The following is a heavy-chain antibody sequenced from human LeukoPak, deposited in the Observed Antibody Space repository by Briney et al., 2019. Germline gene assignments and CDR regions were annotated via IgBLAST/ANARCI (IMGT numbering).Heavy chain of an antibody. Sequence: PGGSLRLSCVASGFTFSSYSMNWVLQAPGKGLDWVAYISSSGASIYYADSVKGRFTISRDNDKHSLYLQMNTLRAEDTAVYYCARDTTWCSSYYFDYWGHGSLVTVSS. CDR1: GFTFSSYS. CDR3: ARDTTWCSSYYFDY. V-gene: IGHV3-48*01. D-gene: IGHD4/OR15-4a*01. J-gene: IGHJ4*01. CDR2: ISSSGASI.